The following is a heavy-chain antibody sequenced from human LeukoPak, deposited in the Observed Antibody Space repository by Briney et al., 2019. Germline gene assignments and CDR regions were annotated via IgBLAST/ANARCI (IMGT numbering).Heavy chain of an antibody. CDR3: ARDLRFIQPKVFDI. CDR1: GYTFTSYG. CDR2: ISAYNGNT. V-gene: IGHV1-18*01. Sequence: ASVKVSCKASGYTFTSYGISWVRQAPGQGLEWIGWISAYNGNTNYAQKLQGRVTMTTDTSTSTAYMELRSLRSDDTAVYYCARDLRFIQPKVFDIWGQGTMVTVSS. D-gene: IGHD3-3*01. J-gene: IGHJ3*02.